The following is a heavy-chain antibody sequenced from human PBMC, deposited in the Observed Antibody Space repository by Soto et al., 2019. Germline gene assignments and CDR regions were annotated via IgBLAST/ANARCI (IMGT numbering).Heavy chain of an antibody. D-gene: IGHD3-10*01. V-gene: IGHV4-31*03. CDR2: IYYNSGST. CDR1: GGSIRSGGYF. Sequence: QVQLQESGPGLVKPSQTLSLTCIVSGGSIRSGGYFWSWVRQHPGKGLEWIGNIYYNSGSTYYTPSLKSRVSISVDASKNQFSLDLSSVTAADTSVYFCTRDKPLPYKSGSGKGYYGMDVWGQWTTVIVST. J-gene: IGHJ6*01. CDR3: TRDKPLPYKSGSGKGYYGMDV.